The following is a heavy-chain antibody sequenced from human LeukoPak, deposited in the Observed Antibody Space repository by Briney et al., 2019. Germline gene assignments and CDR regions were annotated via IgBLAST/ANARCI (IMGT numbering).Heavy chain of an antibody. J-gene: IGHJ6*03. CDR2: IVVGSGNT. CDR1: GFSFTDSS. V-gene: IGHV1-58*01. CDR3: AADSSHLGYYYYYMDV. D-gene: IGHD6-13*01. Sequence: PVRVSCKASGFSFTDSSVHWMRQARGQSPEWIGWIVVGSGNTNYAQKFQERVTITRDMSTSTAYMELSSLRSEDTAVYYCAADSSHLGYYYYYMDVWGKGTTVTVSS.